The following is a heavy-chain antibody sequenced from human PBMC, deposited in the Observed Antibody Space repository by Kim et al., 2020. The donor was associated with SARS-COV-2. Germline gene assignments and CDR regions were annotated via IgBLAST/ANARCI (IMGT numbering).Heavy chain of an antibody. CDR1: GGSISSYY. J-gene: IGHJ4*02. D-gene: IGHD3-22*01. V-gene: IGHV4-59*01. Sequence: SETLSLTCTVSGGSISSYYWSWIRQPPGKGLEWIGYIYYSGSTNYNPSLKSRVTISVDTSKNQFSLKLSSVTAADTAVYYCARGKEVSYYYDSSGYYVSEGYYFDYWGQGTLVTVSS. CDR2: IYYSGST. CDR3: ARGKEVSYYYDSSGYYVSEGYYFDY.